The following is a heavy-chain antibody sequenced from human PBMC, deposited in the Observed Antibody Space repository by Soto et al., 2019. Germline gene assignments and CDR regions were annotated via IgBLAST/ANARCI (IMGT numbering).Heavy chain of an antibody. CDR3: ARDKSNYYYGMDV. CDR1: GGSISSYY. V-gene: IGHV4-59*01. J-gene: IGHJ6*02. Sequence: SETLSLTCTVSGGSISSYYWSWIRQPPGKGLEWIGYIYYTGTTTYNPSIKSRVTISVDTSKNQFSLKLSSVTAADTAVYYCARDKSNYYYGMDVWGQGTTVTVSS. CDR2: IYYTGTT.